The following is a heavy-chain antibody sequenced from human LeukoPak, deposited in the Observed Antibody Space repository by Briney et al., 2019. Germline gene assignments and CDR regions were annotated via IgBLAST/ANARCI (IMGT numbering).Heavy chain of an antibody. Sequence: GGSLRLTCAASGFTFSSYAMHWVRKAPGKGLELVAVISYDGSNKYYADSVKGRFTISRDNSKNTLYLQMNSLRAEDTAVYYCARAPFGSGYPFDYWGQGTLVTVSP. CDR1: GFTFSSYA. V-gene: IGHV3-30*04. CDR2: ISYDGSNK. CDR3: ARAPFGSGYPFDY. D-gene: IGHD5-12*01. J-gene: IGHJ4*02.